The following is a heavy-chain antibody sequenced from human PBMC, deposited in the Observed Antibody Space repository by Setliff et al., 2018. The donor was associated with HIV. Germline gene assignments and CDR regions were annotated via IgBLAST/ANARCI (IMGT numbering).Heavy chain of an antibody. J-gene: IGHJ6*02. CDR3: ARGITIFYYYYGMDV. D-gene: IGHD3-3*01. CDR1: GGTFSSYA. V-gene: IGHV1-69*13. Sequence: GASVKVSCKASGGTFSSYAISWVRQAPGQGLEWMGGIIPIFGTANYAQKFQGRVTITADESTSTAYMELSSLRSEDTAVYYCARGITIFYYYYGMDVWGQGTTVTVSS. CDR2: IIPIFGTA.